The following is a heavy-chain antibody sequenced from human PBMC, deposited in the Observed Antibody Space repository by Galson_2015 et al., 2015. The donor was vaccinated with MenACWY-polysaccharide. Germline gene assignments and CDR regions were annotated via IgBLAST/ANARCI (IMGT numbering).Heavy chain of an antibody. J-gene: IGHJ4*02. CDR3: ANWRWLPH. CDR1: GLTFSSSW. Sequence: SLRLSCAASGLTFSSSWMNWVRQAPGKGLEWVASIKPDGSEKYYVDSVKGRFGISRDNAKNSLYLQMNSLRAEDTAVYYCANWRWLPHWGQGTLVTVSS. CDR2: IKPDGSEK. V-gene: IGHV3-7*01. D-gene: IGHD5-24*01.